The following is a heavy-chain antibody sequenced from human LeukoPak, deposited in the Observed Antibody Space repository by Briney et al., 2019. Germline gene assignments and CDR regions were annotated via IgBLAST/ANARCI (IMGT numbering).Heavy chain of an antibody. V-gene: IGHV1-69*04. CDR1: GGTFSSYA. CDR2: IIPILGIA. Sequence: ASVKVSCKASGGTFSSYAISWVRQAPGQGLEWMGRIIPILGIANYAQKFQGRVTITADKSTSTAYMELSSLRSEDTAVYYCARAARNYYYGMDVWGQGTTVTVSS. CDR3: ARAARNYYYGMDV. D-gene: IGHD6-19*01. J-gene: IGHJ6*02.